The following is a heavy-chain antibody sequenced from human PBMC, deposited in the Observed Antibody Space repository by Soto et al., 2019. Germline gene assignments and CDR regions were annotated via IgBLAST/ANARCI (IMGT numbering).Heavy chain of an antibody. V-gene: IGHV4-31*03. D-gene: IGHD1-26*01. J-gene: IGHJ5*02. CDR2: IYSSGST. Sequence: QVQLQESGPGLVKPSQTLSLTCTVSVGSISSGDYYWSWIRQHPGKGLEWIGYIYSSGSTYSNPSLKSRVTLSVDTSKNQFSLKLSSVTAADTAVYYCARWWSGSRQGFDPWGQGTLVTVSS. CDR3: ARWWSGSRQGFDP. CDR1: VGSISSGDYY.